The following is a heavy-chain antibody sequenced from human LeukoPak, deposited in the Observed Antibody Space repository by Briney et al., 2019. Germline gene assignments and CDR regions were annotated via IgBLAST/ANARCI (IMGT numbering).Heavy chain of an antibody. CDR2: IYHSGST. CDR1: GFTFSSYTR. D-gene: IGHD1-26*01. Sequence: GSLRLSCAASGFTFSSYTRCWVRQPPGKGVGWIGEIYHSGSTNNKPSLKSRVTIAVDKSKNQFSLKLSSVTAADTAVYYCARSPRIGEATTDYWGQGTLVTVSS. CDR3: ARSPRIGEATTDY. V-gene: IGHV4-4*02. J-gene: IGHJ4*02.